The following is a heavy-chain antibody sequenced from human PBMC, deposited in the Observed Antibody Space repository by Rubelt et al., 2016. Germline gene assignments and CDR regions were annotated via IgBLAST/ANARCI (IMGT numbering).Heavy chain of an antibody. Sequence: QVQLQESGPGLVKPSETLSLTCTVSGGSISSYYWSWIRQPPGKGLEWIGYIYYSGSTNYNPSLKSRVTISVDTSKNQFSLKLTAVTAADTAVFYGARGEFYYDKNHGMDVWGQGTTVTVSS. J-gene: IGHJ6*02. CDR2: IYYSGST. D-gene: IGHD3-22*01. CDR3: ARGEFYYDKNHGMDV. CDR1: GGSISSYY. V-gene: IGHV4-59*01.